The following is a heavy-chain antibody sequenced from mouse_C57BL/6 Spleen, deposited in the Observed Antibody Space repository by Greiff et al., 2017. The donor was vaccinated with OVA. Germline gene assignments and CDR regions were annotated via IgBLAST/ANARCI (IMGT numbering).Heavy chain of an antibody. CDR2: IYPGSGNT. CDR3: ARGLRLGGYAMDY. CDR1: GYTFTDYY. J-gene: IGHJ4*01. Sequence: VQLQQSGAELVRPGASVKLSCKASGYTFTDYYINWVKQRPGQGLEWIARIYPGSGNTYYNEKFKGKATLTAEKSSSTAYMQLSSLTSEDSAVYFCARGLRLGGYAMDYWGQGTSVTVSS. D-gene: IGHD3-2*02. V-gene: IGHV1-76*01.